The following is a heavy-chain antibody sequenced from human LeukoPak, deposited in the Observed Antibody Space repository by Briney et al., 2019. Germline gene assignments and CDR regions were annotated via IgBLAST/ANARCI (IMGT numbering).Heavy chain of an antibody. CDR3: ARSWFGELLYGYYYGMDV. CDR1: GYTFTSYD. CDR2: MNPNSGNT. D-gene: IGHD3-10*01. Sequence: ASVKVSCKASGYTFTSYDINWARQATGQGLEWMGWMNPNSGNTGYAQKFQGRVTMTRNTSISTAYMELSSLRSEDTAVYCCARSWFGELLYGYYYGMDVWGQGTTVTVSS. J-gene: IGHJ6*02. V-gene: IGHV1-8*01.